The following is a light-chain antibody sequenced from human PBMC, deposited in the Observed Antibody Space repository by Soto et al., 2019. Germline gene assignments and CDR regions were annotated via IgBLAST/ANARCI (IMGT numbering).Light chain of an antibody. J-gene: IGLJ1*01. CDR2: EGS. V-gene: IGLV2-23*03. CDR3: CSYGGSSTFPYV. Sequence: QSVLTQPASVSGSPGQSITISCTGTSSDIGNYDFVSWYQQHPGKAPKLIIYEGSERPSGVSNRFSGSKFGNTASLTISGLLPEDEADYYCCSYGGSSTFPYVFGTGTKVTVL. CDR1: SSDIGNYDF.